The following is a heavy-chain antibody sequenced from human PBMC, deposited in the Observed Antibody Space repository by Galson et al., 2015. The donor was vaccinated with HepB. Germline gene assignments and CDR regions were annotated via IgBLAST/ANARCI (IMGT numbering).Heavy chain of an antibody. CDR3: SADIPGYSGLFDD. J-gene: IGHJ4*02. CDR2: IKSKVNGGTT. CDR1: GFTFRDAW. D-gene: IGHD6-13*01. Sequence: SLRLSCAASGFTFRDAWMSWVRQAPGKGLEWVGRIKSKVNGGTTDYAAPVKGRFTISRDDLENTLYLQMNSLKNDDTAVYYCSADIPGYSGLFDDWGQGTRVTVSS. V-gene: IGHV3-15*01.